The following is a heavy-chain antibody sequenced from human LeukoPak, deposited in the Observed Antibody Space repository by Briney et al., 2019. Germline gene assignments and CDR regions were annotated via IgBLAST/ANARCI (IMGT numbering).Heavy chain of an antibody. CDR1: GFTFSSDG. CDR3: ARWPGSRGRQDYFEY. CDR2: IWYDGSNK. J-gene: IGHJ4*02. D-gene: IGHD3-16*01. Sequence: GRSLRVSCAASGFTFSSDGMHCVRQAPGKGLEWVAVIWYDGSNKYYADSVKGRFTISRDNSKNTLYLQMNSLRAEDTAVYYCARWPGSRGRQDYFEYWGQGTLVTVSS. V-gene: IGHV3-33*01.